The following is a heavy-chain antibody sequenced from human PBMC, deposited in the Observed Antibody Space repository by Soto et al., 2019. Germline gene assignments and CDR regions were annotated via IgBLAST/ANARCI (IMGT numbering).Heavy chain of an antibody. CDR2: IIPILGIA. Sequence: QVQLVQSGAEVKKPGSSVKVSCKASGGTFSSYTISWVRQAPGQGLEWMGRIIPILGIANYAQKFQGRVTITADQSTSTAYMELSSLRSEDTAVYYCAREGGYCSSTSCRFDYGMDVWGQGTTVTVSS. CDR3: AREGGYCSSTSCRFDYGMDV. CDR1: GGTFSSYT. J-gene: IGHJ6*02. V-gene: IGHV1-69*08. D-gene: IGHD2-2*01.